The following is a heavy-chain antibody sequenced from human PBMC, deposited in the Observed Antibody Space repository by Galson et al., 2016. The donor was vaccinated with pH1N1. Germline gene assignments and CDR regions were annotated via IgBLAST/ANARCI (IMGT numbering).Heavy chain of an antibody. CDR3: ARLRGQQERLGGLDY. CDR1: GFTFTTYG. J-gene: IGHJ4*02. V-gene: IGHV1-18*01. D-gene: IGHD1-1*01. CDR2: ISGNNGDS. Sequence: SVKVSCKASGFTFTTYGFTWVRQAPGQGLEWMGWISGNNGDSHYAQKVKGRVTVTIDTSTSTAHLEVRGLTSDDTAVYYCARLRGQQERLGGLDYWGPGILVTVSS.